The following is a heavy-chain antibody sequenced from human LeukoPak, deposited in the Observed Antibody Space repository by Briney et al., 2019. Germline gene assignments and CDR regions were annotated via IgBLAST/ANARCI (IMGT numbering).Heavy chain of an antibody. V-gene: IGHV5-51*01. CDR3: ARRGSYDTSFTFDI. Sequence: GESLKISCKGSGYSFTSYWIGWVRHMPGKGLEWMGIIDPGDSETRYSPSFQGQVTISVDKSISTAYLQWSSLKASDTAMYYCARRGSYDTSFTFDIWGQGTMVSVSS. D-gene: IGHD1-26*01. CDR2: IDPGDSET. J-gene: IGHJ3*02. CDR1: GYSFTSYW.